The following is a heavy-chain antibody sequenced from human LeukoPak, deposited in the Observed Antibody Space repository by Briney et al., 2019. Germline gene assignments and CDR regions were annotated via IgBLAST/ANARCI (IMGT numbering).Heavy chain of an antibody. J-gene: IGHJ4*02. V-gene: IGHV3-11*04. D-gene: IGHD3-22*01. Sequence: GGSLRLSCAASGFTFSDYYMSWIRQAPGKGLEWVSYISSSGSTIYYADSVKGRFTISRDNAENSLYLQMNSLRAEDTAVYYCARLSYYDSPFDYWGQGTLVTVSS. CDR1: GFTFSDYY. CDR3: ARLSYYDSPFDY. CDR2: ISSSGSTI.